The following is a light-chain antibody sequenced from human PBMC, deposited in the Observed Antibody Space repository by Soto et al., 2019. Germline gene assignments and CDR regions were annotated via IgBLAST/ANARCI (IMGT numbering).Light chain of an antibody. V-gene: IGLV1-51*01. CDR1: SSNVGPNS. Sequence: QSVLTQPPSVSAAPGQEVTISCSGSSSNVGPNSLYWYQQLPGTAPKLVIYDNNKRPSGIPARFSGSKSGTSATLGITGLQTGDEADYYCGAWDDRLTVYVFGSGTKLTVL. CDR3: GAWDDRLTVYV. CDR2: DNN. J-gene: IGLJ1*01.